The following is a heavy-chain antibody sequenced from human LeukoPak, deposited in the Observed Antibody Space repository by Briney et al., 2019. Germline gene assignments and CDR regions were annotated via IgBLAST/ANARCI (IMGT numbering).Heavy chain of an antibody. D-gene: IGHD3-9*01. CDR3: AREGKFYDILTGYSTAANWLDP. V-gene: IGHV1-18*01. Sequence: GASVNVSCMASGYTFTTYGLSWVRQAPGQGIEWMGWISAYNGKTSYAQKFQGRVTMTTDTSTSTAYMESRGLSSDDTAMYYCAREGKFYDILTGYSTAANWLDPWGEGTLVTVSS. CDR1: GYTFTTYG. CDR2: ISAYNGKT. J-gene: IGHJ5*02.